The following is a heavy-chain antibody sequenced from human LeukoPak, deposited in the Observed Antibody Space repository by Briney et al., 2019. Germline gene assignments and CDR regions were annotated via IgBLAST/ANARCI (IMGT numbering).Heavy chain of an antibody. CDR3: AKGSYNCNGDRCPQYYYYMDV. D-gene: IGHD2-15*01. Sequence: GGSLRLSCAASGFNFSSYRMIWVRQARGKGLEWVSSLSSSSSYIYYADSVKGRFTISRDNAKNSLYLQMNSLRVEDTAVYSCAKGSYNCNGDRCPQYYYYMDVWGKGTTVTVSS. CDR2: LSSSSSYI. CDR1: GFNFSSYR. J-gene: IGHJ6*03. V-gene: IGHV3-21*01.